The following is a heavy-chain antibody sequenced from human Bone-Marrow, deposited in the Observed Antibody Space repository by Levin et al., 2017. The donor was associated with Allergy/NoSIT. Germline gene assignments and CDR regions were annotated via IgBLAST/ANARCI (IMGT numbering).Heavy chain of an antibody. D-gene: IGHD6-19*01. J-gene: IGHJ3*01. CDR1: GFTFDDYG. CDR3: AKYTGEGVAALGGSAFDF. CDR2: ISWNSGSI. V-gene: IGHV3-9*01. Sequence: PGGSLRLSCAASGFTFDDYGMHWVRQAPGKGLEWVSGISWNSGSIEYADSVKGRFTISRDNAKNSLYLLMNSLRAEDTALYYCAKYTGEGVAALGGSAFDFWGQGTMVTVSS.